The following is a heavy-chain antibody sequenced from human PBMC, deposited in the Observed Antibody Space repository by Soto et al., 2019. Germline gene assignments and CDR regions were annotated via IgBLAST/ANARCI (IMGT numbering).Heavy chain of an antibody. Sequence: QVQLQESGPGLVKPLETLSLTCAVSGGSISNYYWSWIRQTPGKRLEWIGYFYYSGTTKYNPSLKSPGNISEDPSKNQFPLEATSVTAADTAVYYCAEPAPGGGDSFEVRGQGTKVTFSS. J-gene: IGHJ3*01. CDR2: FYYSGTT. D-gene: IGHD3-10*01. V-gene: IGHV4-59*08. CDR1: GGSISNYY. CDR3: AEPAPGGGDSFEV.